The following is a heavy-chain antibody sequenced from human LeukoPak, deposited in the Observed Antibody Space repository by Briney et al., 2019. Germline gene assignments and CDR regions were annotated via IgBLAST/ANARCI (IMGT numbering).Heavy chain of an antibody. Sequence: GGSLRLSCAASGFTFNTFNMNWVRKAPGKALEWVSSITSGGDYIYYADSVKGRFTTSRDNAKNSLSLQLSSLRVEDTAVYYCARGHYDVLAASYKWTPDYWGQGTLVTVSS. CDR2: ITSGGDYI. D-gene: IGHD3-9*01. V-gene: IGHV3-21*01. CDR3: ARGHYDVLAASYKWTPDY. CDR1: GFTFNTFN. J-gene: IGHJ4*02.